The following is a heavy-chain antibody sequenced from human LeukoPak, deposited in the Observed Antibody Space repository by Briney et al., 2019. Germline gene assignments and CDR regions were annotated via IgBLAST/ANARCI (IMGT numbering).Heavy chain of an antibody. CDR1: GYTFTGYY. CDR2: INPNSGGT. Sequence: ASVKVSCKASGYTFTGYYMHWVRQAPGQGLEWMGWINPNSGGTNYAQKFQGRVTMTRDTSISTAYMELSRLRSDDTAVYYCASASSSGGRDYYYYYMDVWGKGTTVTVSS. J-gene: IGHJ6*03. CDR3: ASASSSGGRDYYYYYMDV. V-gene: IGHV1-2*02. D-gene: IGHD6-6*01.